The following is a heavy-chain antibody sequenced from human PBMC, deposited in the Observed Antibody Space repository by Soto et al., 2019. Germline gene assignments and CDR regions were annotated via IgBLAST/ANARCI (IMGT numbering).Heavy chain of an antibody. J-gene: IGHJ6*03. CDR2: IKSKTDGGTT. Sequence: PGGSLRLSCAASGFTFSNAWMSWVRQAPGKGLEWVGRIKSKTDGGTTDYAAPVKGRFTISRDDSKNTLYLQMNSLKTEDTAVYYCTTDEASPPYYYYYMDVWGKGTTVTVSS. CDR3: TTDEASPPYYYYYMDV. CDR1: GFTFSNAW. V-gene: IGHV3-15*01.